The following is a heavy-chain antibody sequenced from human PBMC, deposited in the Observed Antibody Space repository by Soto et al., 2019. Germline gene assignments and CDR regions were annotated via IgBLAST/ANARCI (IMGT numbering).Heavy chain of an antibody. J-gene: IGHJ4*02. CDR3: ARGGGSPYHDHEFDY. Sequence: QVQLQESGPGLVKPSETLSLTCSVSGVSTSNHYWTWIRKPPGQGPEWIGCIYYRGTTNYNASFNSRVTXSIDPSXXQFSLKLTSVTTADTAVYYCARGGGSPYHDHEFDYWGQGILVTVSS. D-gene: IGHD2-2*01. V-gene: IGHV4-59*11. CDR2: IYYRGTT. CDR1: GVSTSNHY.